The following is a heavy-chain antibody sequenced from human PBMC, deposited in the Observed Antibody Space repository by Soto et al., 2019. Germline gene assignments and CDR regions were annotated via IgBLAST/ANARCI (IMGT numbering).Heavy chain of an antibody. D-gene: IGHD3-16*01. CDR3: ARGGEQFRGRVFYGMDV. V-gene: IGHV4-34*01. CDR1: GGSFSGYY. J-gene: IGHJ6*02. Sequence: PSETLSLTCAVYGGSFSGYYWSWIRQPPGKGLEWIGEINHSGSTNSTPSLKSRVTISVDTSKNQFSLKLSSVTAADTAVYYCARGGEQFRGRVFYGMDVWGQGTTVTVSS. CDR2: INHSGST.